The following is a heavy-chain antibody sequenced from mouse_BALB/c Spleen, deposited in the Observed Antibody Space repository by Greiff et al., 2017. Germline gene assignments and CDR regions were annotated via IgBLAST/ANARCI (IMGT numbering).Heavy chain of an antibody. CDR2: ISSGGSYT. D-gene: IGHD3-1*01. V-gene: IGHV5-6*02. CDR3: ARQKASGSLFYYAMDY. J-gene: IGHJ4*01. CDR1: GFTFSSYG. Sequence: EVMLVESGGDLVKPGGSLKLSCAASGFTFSSYGMSWVRQTPDKRLEWVATISSGGSYTYYPDSVKGRFTISRDNAKNTLYLQMSSLKSEDTAMYYCARQKASGSLFYYAMDYWGQGTSVTVSS.